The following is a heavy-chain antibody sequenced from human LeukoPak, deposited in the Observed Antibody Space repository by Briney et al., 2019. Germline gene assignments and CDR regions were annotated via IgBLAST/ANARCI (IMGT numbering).Heavy chain of an antibody. V-gene: IGHV3-64*01. J-gene: IGHJ4*02. CDR2: ISSNGGST. Sequence: PGGSLRLSCAASGLTFSSYAMHWVRQAPGKGLEFVSAISSNGGSTYYANSVKGRFTISRDNSKNTLYLQMGSLRAEDMAVYYCARVNGTQKDRGSDYWGQGTLVTVSS. CDR1: GLTFSSYA. D-gene: IGHD2-15*01. CDR3: ARVNGTQKDRGSDY.